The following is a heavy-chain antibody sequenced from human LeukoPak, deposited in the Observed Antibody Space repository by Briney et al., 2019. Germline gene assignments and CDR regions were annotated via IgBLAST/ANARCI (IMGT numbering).Heavy chain of an antibody. Sequence: ASVKVSCKASGYTFTGYYTHWVRQAPGQGLEWMGVLNPGSGSTSYAQKFQDRVTMTTDMSTSTVYMELSSLRFEDTAVYYCAKDVTLGSWYGWFDPWGQGTLVVVSS. J-gene: IGHJ5*02. CDR2: LNPGSGST. V-gene: IGHV1-46*01. CDR3: AKDVTLGSWYGWFDP. CDR1: GYTFTGYY. D-gene: IGHD6-13*01.